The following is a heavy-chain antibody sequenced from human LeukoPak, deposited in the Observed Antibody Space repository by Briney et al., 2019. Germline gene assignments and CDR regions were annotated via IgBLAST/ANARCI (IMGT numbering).Heavy chain of an antibody. V-gene: IGHV1-18*04. D-gene: IGHD6-6*01. J-gene: IGHJ6*03. CDR2: ISAYNGNT. CDR3: ARDGSARIFYYYYYMDV. CDR1: GYTFTSHY. Sequence: ASVKVSCKASGYTFTSHYMHWVRQAPEQGLEGMGWISAYNGNTNYAQKLQGRVTMTTDTSTSTAYMELKSLRSDDTAVYYCARDGSARIFYYYYYMDVWGKGTTVTVSS.